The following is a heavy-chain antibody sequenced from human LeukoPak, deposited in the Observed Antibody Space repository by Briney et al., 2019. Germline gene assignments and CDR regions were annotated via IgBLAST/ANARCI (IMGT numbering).Heavy chain of an antibody. J-gene: IGHJ6*04. CDR2: IYIGGST. CDR3: AELGITMIGGV. CDR1: GFTVSSNY. Sequence: GGSLRLSCAASGFTVSSNYMSWVRQAQGQGLEWVSVIYIGGSTYYADSVKGRFTISRDNSKNTLYLQMNSLRAEDTAVYYCAELGITMIGGVWGKGTTVTIST. D-gene: IGHD3-10*02. V-gene: IGHV3-53*01.